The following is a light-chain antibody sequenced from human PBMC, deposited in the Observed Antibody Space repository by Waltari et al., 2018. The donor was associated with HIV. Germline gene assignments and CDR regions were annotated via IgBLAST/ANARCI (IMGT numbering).Light chain of an antibody. Sequence: SYELTQPPSVSVSPGQTARITCSGDALPKQYAYWYQQKPGQAPVLVIYKDRKRPSGSPERFSGSSSGTTVTLTISGVQAEDETDYYCQSADSSGTYVVFGGGTKLTVL. CDR2: KDR. CDR1: ALPKQY. V-gene: IGLV3-25*03. J-gene: IGLJ2*01. CDR3: QSADSSGTYVV.